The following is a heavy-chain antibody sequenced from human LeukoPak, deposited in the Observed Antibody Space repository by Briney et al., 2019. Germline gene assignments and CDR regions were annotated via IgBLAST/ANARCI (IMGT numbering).Heavy chain of an antibody. D-gene: IGHD6-13*01. CDR2: ISSGSSYI. CDR1: GFTFSRYN. V-gene: IGHV3-21*01. J-gene: IGHJ4*02. CDR3: ASYSSSWDSIGY. Sequence: PGGSLRLSCAASGFTFSRYNMNWVRQAPGKGLEWVSSISSGSSYIYYADSVKGRFTISRDNAKNSLYLQMNSLRAEDTAVYYCASYSSSWDSIGYWGQGTLVTVSS.